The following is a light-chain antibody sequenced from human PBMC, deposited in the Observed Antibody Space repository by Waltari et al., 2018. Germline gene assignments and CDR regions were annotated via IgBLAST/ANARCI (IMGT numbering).Light chain of an antibody. J-gene: IGKJ5*01. CDR2: AAS. V-gene: IGKV3-20*01. CDR1: PSLSSSY. Sequence: EIVLTQSPGTLSLSPGERVTLSSRAGPSLSSSYLAWYQQQPGQAPRLLSYAASSRATAIPDRFSGRGSGTGFTLTLRRLEPEDSAVYYCQQYGSTLITFGQGTRLEIK. CDR3: QQYGSTLIT.